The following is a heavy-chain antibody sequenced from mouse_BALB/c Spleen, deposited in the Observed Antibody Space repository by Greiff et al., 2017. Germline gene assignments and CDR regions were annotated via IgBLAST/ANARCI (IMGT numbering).Heavy chain of an antibody. D-gene: IGHD1-2*01. CDR1: GYTFTSYY. CDR3: TRSIHYYGYFDY. V-gene: IGHV1S81*02. J-gene: IGHJ2*01. CDR2: INPSNGGT. Sequence: VQLQQSGAELVKPGASVKLSCKASGYTFTSYYMYWVKQRPGQGLEWIGEINPSNGGTNFNEKFKSKATLTVDKSSSTAYMQLSSLTSEDSAVYYCTRSIHYYGYFDYWGQGTTLTVSS.